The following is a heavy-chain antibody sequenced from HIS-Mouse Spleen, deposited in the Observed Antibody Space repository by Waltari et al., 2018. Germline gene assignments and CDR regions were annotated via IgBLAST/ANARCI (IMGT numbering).Heavy chain of an antibody. Sequence: QVQLVQSGAEVKKPGASVKVSCKASGYTFTGYYMHWVRQAPGHGLEWMGWINPNSGGTNYAQKFQGRVTMTRDTSISTAYMELSRLRSDDTAVYYCARECESESRFRKYDAFDIWGQGTMVTVSS. D-gene: IGHD3-16*01. CDR3: ARECESESRFRKYDAFDI. J-gene: IGHJ3*02. CDR1: GYTFTGYY. V-gene: IGHV1-2*02. CDR2: INPNSGGT.